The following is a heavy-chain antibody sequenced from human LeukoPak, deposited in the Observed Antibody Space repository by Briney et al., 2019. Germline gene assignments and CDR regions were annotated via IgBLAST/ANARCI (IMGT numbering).Heavy chain of an antibody. Sequence: GGSLRLSCAASGFTVTSNYMSWVRQPPGKGLEWVSLIYSGDNAYYADSVKGRFTISRDNSKNTLYLQMNSLRAEDTAVYYCARDNKLGSGPPPYYYYYGMDVWGQGTTVTVSS. CDR3: ARDNKLGSGPPPYYYYYGMDV. D-gene: IGHD6-13*01. CDR1: GFTVTSNY. J-gene: IGHJ6*02. CDR2: IYSGDNA. V-gene: IGHV3-66*01.